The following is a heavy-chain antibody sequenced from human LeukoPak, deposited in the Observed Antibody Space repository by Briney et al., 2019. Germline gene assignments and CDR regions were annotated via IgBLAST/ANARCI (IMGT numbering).Heavy chain of an antibody. Sequence: ASVKVSCKASGDTFTSYYMHWVRQAPGQGLEWMGIINPSGGSTSYAQKFQGRVTMTRDTSTSTVYMELSSLRSEDTAVYYCARDHAKYYYDSSGYVPEYFQHWGQGTLVTVSS. CDR3: ARDHAKYYYDSSGYVPEYFQH. D-gene: IGHD3-22*01. CDR2: INPSGGST. V-gene: IGHV1-46*01. CDR1: GDTFTSYY. J-gene: IGHJ1*01.